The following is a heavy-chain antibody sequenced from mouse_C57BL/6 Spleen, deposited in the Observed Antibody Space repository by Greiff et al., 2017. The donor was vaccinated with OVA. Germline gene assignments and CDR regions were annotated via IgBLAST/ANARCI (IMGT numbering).Heavy chain of an antibody. CDR1: GFNIKDYY. J-gene: IGHJ2*01. CDR3: ARVWSLSTMDTSHFDD. Sequence: EVQLQQSGAELVKPGASVKLSCTASGFNIKDYYMHWVKQRTEQGLEWIGRIDPEDGETKYAPKFQGKATITADTSSNTAYLQLSSLTSEDTAVYYCARVWSLSTMDTSHFDDWGQGTTLTVSS. D-gene: IGHD2-1*01. CDR2: IDPEDGET. V-gene: IGHV14-2*01.